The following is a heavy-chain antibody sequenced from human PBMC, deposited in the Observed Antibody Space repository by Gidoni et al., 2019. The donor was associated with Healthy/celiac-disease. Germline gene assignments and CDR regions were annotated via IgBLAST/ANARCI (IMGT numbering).Heavy chain of an antibody. CDR1: GFTFSSYA. CDR2: ISGSGGST. CDR3: AKDREAARLEGVDY. V-gene: IGHV3-23*01. J-gene: IGHJ4*02. D-gene: IGHD6-6*01. Sequence: EAQRLGSGGGLVQPGGSLRLACAASGFTFSSYAMSWVRQATGKGLEWVSAISGSGGSTYYADSVKGRFTISRDNAKNTLYLQMNSLRAEDTAVYYCAKDREAARLEGVDYWGQGTLVTVSS.